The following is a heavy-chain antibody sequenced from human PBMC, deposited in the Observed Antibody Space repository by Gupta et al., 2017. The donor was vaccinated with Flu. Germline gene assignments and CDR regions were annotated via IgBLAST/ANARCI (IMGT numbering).Heavy chain of an antibody. J-gene: IGHJ4*02. CDR2: VYWDDDK. CDR3: AHREVQSGSPYFDF. D-gene: IGHD3-10*01. Sequence: QITLKESGPTLVKPTQTLTLVCTVSGISLSTHGEGVGWIREPPGRALEWLVLVYWDDDKRYNPSLKSRLTITKDTSKNQVVLTMTNIDPADAGTYFCAHREVQSGSPYFDFWGQGALVTVSS. V-gene: IGHV2-5*02. CDR1: GISLSTHGEG.